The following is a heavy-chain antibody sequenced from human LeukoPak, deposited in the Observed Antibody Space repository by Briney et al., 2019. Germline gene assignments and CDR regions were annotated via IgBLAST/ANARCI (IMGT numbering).Heavy chain of an antibody. CDR2: ISYDGSNK. CDR1: GFTFSSYA. V-gene: IGHV3-30-3*01. Sequence: PGRSLRLSCAASGFTFSSYAMHWVRQAPGKGLEWVAVISYDGSNKYYADSVKGRFTISRDNSKNTLYLQMNSLRAEDTAVYYCARPIFAGSGWYLRAPLETWGQGTLVTVSS. J-gene: IGHJ4*02. CDR3: ARPIFAGSGWYLRAPLET. D-gene: IGHD6-19*01.